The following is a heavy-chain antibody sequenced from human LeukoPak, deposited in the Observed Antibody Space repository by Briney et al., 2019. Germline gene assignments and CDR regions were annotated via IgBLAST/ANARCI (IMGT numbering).Heavy chain of an antibody. D-gene: IGHD3-3*01. V-gene: IGHV3-48*03. CDR1: GFTFSSYE. J-gene: IGHJ4*02. Sequence: GRSLGLSCAASGFTFSSYEMNWVRQAPGKGLEWVSYISSSGSTIYYADSVKGRFTISRDNAKNSLYLQMNSLRAEDTAVYYCASRYYDFWSGYYPYWGQGTLVTVSS. CDR3: ASRYYDFWSGYYPY. CDR2: ISSSGSTI.